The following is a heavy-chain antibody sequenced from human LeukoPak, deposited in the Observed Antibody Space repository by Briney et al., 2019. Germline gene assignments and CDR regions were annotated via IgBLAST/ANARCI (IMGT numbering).Heavy chain of an antibody. D-gene: IGHD1-26*01. J-gene: IGHJ6*03. V-gene: IGHV1-8*01. CDR2: MNPNSGNT. Sequence: ASVKVSCKASGYSFTSYYMHWVRQATGQGLEWMGWMNPNSGNTGYAQKFQGRVTITRNTSISTAYMELSSLRSEDTAVYYCARGIVGARYYYYYMDVWGKGTTVTVSS. CDR3: ARGIVGARYYYYYMDV. CDR1: GYSFTSYY.